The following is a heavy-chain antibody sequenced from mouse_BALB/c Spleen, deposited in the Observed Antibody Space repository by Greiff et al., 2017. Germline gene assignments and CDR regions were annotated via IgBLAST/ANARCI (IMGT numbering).Heavy chain of an antibody. CDR1: GYTFTSYW. J-gene: IGHJ2*01. Sequence: EVQLQESGTVLSRPGASVKMSCMASGYTFTSYWMHWVKQRPGQGLEWIGAIYPGNSDTSYNQKFKGKAKLTAVTSTSTAYMELSSLTNEDSAVYYCTRGYYGYFDYWGQGTTLTVSS. D-gene: IGHD1-1*01. CDR3: TRGYYGYFDY. CDR2: IYPGNSDT. V-gene: IGHV1-5*01.